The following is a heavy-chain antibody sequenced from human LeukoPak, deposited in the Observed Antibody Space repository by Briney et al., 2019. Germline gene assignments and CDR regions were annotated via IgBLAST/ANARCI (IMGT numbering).Heavy chain of an antibody. CDR2: IKQDGSEK. Sequence: PGGSLRLSCAASGFTFSSYWMSWVRQAPGKGLEWVANIKQDGSEKYYVDSVKGRFTISRDNAKNSLYLQMNSLRAEDTAVYYCAKDLGRAEDTPLYYGMDVWGQGTTVTVSS. CDR3: AKDLGRAEDTPLYYGMDV. D-gene: IGHD6-19*01. J-gene: IGHJ6*02. V-gene: IGHV3-7*03. CDR1: GFTFSSYW.